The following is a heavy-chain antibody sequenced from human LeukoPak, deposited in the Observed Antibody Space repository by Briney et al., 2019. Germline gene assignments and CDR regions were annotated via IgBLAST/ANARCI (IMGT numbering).Heavy chain of an antibody. V-gene: IGHV1-2*02. CDR3: ARLADYDSSGYLSY. Sequence: ASVKVSCKASGYTFTGYYMHWVRQAPGQGLEWMGWINPNTGVTIYAQKFQGRVTMTRDTSTSTVYMEVSSLRSEDTAVYYCARLADYDSSGYLSYWGQGTLVTVSS. CDR1: GYTFTGYY. J-gene: IGHJ4*02. D-gene: IGHD3-22*01. CDR2: INPNTGVT.